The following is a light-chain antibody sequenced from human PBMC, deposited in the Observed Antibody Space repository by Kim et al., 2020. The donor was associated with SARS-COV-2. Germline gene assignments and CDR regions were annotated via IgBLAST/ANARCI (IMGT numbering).Light chain of an antibody. CDR2: GKN. CDR3: NSRDSSGNHPVV. J-gene: IGLJ2*01. Sequence: ELTQDPAVSVALGQTVRITCQGDSLRSYYASWYQQKPGQAPVLVIYGKNNRPSGIPDRFSGSSSGNTASLTITGAQAEDEADYYCNSRDSSGNHPVVFGGGTKLTVL. CDR1: SLRSYY. V-gene: IGLV3-19*01.